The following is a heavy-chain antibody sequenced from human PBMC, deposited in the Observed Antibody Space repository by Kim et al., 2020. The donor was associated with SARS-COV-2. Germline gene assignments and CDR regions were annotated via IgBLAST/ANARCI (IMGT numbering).Heavy chain of an antibody. Sequence: GESLKISCKGSGYSFTSYWIGWVRQMPGKGLEWMGIIYPGDSDTRYSPSFQGQVTISADKSISTAYLQWSSLKASDTAMYYCARRWEGHMYSSSWNNWFDPWGQGTLVTVSS. V-gene: IGHV5-51*01. D-gene: IGHD6-13*01. CDR3: ARRWEGHMYSSSWNNWFDP. CDR2: IYPGDSDT. J-gene: IGHJ5*02. CDR1: GYSFTSYW.